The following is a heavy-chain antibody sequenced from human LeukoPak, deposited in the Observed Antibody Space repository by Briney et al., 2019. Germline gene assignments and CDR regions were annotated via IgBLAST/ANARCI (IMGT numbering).Heavy chain of an antibody. J-gene: IGHJ4*02. V-gene: IGHV3-7*04. CDR2: INQDGSEK. CDR1: EFTFSSYW. D-gene: IGHD4-17*01. CDR3: ARYGSLDY. Sequence: PEGSLRLSFAASEFTFSSYWMSWVRKAPGKGLQWVANINQDGSEKYYVDSVKGRFTISRDNAKNSLYLQMKSLRTEDTAVYYCARYGSLDYWGQGTLVTVSS.